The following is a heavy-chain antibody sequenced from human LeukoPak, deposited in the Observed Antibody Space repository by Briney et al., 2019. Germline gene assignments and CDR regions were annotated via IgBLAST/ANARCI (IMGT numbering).Heavy chain of an antibody. Sequence: GGSLRLSCAASGFTFSSYSMNWVRQAPGKGLEWVSSISSSSSYIYYADSVKGRFTISRDNAKNSLYLQMNSLRAEDTAVYYCARDEVFGESLNDAFDIWGQGTMVTVSS. CDR3: ARDEVFGESLNDAFDI. CDR1: GFTFSSYS. V-gene: IGHV3-21*01. D-gene: IGHD3-10*01. J-gene: IGHJ3*02. CDR2: ISSSSSYI.